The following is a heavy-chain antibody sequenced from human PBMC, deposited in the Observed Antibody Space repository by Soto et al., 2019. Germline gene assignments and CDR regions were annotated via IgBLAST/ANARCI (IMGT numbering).Heavy chain of an antibody. D-gene: IGHD2-15*01. Sequence: EVQLVESGGGLVKPEGSLRLSCAASGFTFSHAWVSWVRQAPGKGLEWVGRIKSKSDGGTTNYAAPVKGRFTISRDDSKHTLYPQMNSLKTDDTAVYYCTTVYCSGGRCYSGTVDYWGQGTLVTVSS. CDR1: GFTFSHAW. CDR3: TTVYCSGGRCYSGTVDY. J-gene: IGHJ4*02. CDR2: IKSKSDGGTT. V-gene: IGHV3-15*01.